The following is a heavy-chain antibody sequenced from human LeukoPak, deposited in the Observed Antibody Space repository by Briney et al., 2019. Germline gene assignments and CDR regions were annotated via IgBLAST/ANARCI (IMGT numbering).Heavy chain of an antibody. CDR1: GGSFSGYY. CDR3: ARGRGYSSGTYYFDY. CDR2: INHSGST. V-gene: IGHV4-34*01. J-gene: IGHJ4*02. Sequence: RPSETLSLTCAVYGGSFSGYYWSWIRQPPGKGLEWIGEINHSGSTNYNPSLKSRVTISVDTSKNQFSLKLSSVTAADTAVYYCARGRGYSSGTYYFDYWGQGTLVTVSS. D-gene: IGHD6-19*01.